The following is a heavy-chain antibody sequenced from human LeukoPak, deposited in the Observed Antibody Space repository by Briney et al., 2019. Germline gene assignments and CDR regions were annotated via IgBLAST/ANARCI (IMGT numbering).Heavy chain of an antibody. J-gene: IGHJ3*02. V-gene: IGHV3-9*01. Sequence: GGSLRLSCVASGFNFEDYAMHWVRQAPGKGLEWVSGISWNSGSIGYADSVKGRFTISRDNAKNSLYLQMNSLRAEDTALYYCAKDIAPGVSAFDIWGQGTMVTVSS. CDR1: GFNFEDYA. CDR3: AKDIAPGVSAFDI. CDR2: ISWNSGSI.